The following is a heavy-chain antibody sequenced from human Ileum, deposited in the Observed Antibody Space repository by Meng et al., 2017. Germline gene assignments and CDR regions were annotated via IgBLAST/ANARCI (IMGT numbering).Heavy chain of an antibody. CDR1: GVSFRSYC. D-gene: IGHD2-8*02. Sequence: SETLSLTCGVYGVSFRSYCWSWMRRPPGKGLEWIGEIDHSGIINDNPSLRSRLTISVDTSNNQFALRLNSVTAADTAVYYCARRAYSTGWYDFWGQGAMVTVSS. CDR3: ARRAYSTGWYDF. CDR2: IDHSGII. V-gene: IGHV4-34*01. J-gene: IGHJ5*01.